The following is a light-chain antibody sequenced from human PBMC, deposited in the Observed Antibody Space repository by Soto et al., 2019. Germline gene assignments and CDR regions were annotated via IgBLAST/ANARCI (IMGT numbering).Light chain of an antibody. Sequence: DIQLTQSPSFLYASVGDRITITCRASQGINSSLAWYQQRPGKAPELLIYASSSLQSGFPSRFSGSGSWTDFTLTVISLQPEVFASDYCHQVNIFPVSFGGGTKVDIK. CDR2: ASS. CDR3: HQVNIFPVS. J-gene: IGKJ4*01. V-gene: IGKV1-9*01. CDR1: QGINSS.